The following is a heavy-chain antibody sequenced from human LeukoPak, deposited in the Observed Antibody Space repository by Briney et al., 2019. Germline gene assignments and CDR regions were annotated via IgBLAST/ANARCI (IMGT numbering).Heavy chain of an antibody. D-gene: IGHD1-7*01. CDR3: ARTMADRYNWNWGAAGAFDI. J-gene: IGHJ3*02. Sequence: GGSLRLSCAASGFIFSSYWMTWVRQAPGKGLEWVANIKQAGSENSYVDSVKGRFTISRDNAKNSLYLQINSLRAEDTAVYYCARTMADRYNWNWGAAGAFDIWGQGTMVTVSS. CDR1: GFIFSSYW. CDR2: IKQAGSEN. V-gene: IGHV3-7*01.